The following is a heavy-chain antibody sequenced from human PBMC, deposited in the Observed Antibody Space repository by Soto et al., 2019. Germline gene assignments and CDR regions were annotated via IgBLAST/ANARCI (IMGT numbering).Heavy chain of an antibody. D-gene: IGHD1-26*01. CDR2: VIGGGYTT. J-gene: IGHJ6*03. CDR1: GFTFDNFA. CDR3: AKDGSGTYHDFYYYMDA. Sequence: GGSLRLSCAASGFTFDNFAMSWVRQAPGKGLEWVSAVIGGGYTTYYADSVRGRFTISRDNSKNILYLKMNSLRAEDTAVYYCAKDGSGTYHDFYYYMDAWGKGTTVTVSS. V-gene: IGHV3-23*01.